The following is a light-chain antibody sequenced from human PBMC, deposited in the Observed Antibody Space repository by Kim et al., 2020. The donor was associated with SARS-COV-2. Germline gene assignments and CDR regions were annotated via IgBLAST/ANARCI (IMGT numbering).Light chain of an antibody. CDR3: QQYGRLPYT. Sequence: LRPGERATLSCSASQSVGSSLLAWYQQKPGHAPRLLIYEAFKRVAGIPDRFSGSESGTDFTLTISRPEPEDFAMYYCQQYGRLPYTFGQGTKLEI. J-gene: IGKJ2*01. CDR2: EAF. CDR1: QSVGSSL. V-gene: IGKV3-20*01.